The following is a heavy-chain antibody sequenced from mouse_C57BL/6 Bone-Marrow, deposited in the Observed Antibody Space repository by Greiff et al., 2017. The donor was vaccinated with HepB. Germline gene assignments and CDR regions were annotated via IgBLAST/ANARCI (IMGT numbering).Heavy chain of an antibody. CDR3: ARWGYYYGLWYFDV. Sequence: EVQRVESGGGLVKPGGSLKLSCAASGFTFSDYGMHWVRQAPEKGLEWVAYISSGSSTIYYADTVKGRFTISRDNAKNTLFLQMTSLRSEDTAMYYCARWGYYYGLWYFDVWGTGTTVTVSS. CDR2: ISSGSSTI. CDR1: GFTFSDYG. V-gene: IGHV5-17*01. D-gene: IGHD1-1*01. J-gene: IGHJ1*03.